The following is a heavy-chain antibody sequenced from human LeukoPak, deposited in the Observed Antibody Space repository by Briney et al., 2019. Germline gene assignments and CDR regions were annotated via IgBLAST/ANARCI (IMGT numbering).Heavy chain of an antibody. CDR2: IIPILGIA. D-gene: IGHD2-15*01. J-gene: IGHJ4*02. CDR3: ARVGCSGGSCYHDY. V-gene: IGHV1-69*02. CDR1: GGTFSSYT. Sequence: SVKVSCKASGGTFSSYTISWVRQAPGQGLEWMGRIIPILGIANYAQKFQGRVTITAGKSTSTAYMELSSLRSEDTAVYYCARVGCSGGSCYHDYWGQGTLVTVSS.